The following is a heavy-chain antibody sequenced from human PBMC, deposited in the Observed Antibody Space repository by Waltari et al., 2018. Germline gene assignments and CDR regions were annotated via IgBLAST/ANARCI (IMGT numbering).Heavy chain of an antibody. V-gene: IGHV3-15*01. J-gene: IGHJ4*02. D-gene: IGHD3-9*01. CDR2: IKSKAAGGTI. CDR1: GFTFINVW. CDR3: ATVVKTPSGYDY. Sequence: EVQLVESGGGLVKPGGSLRLSCAASGFTFINVWMTWVRQAPGKVLEWVGRIKSKAAGGTIEYAGPVEGRFTISRDDSKNTMYMQMNNLKTEDTAMYYCATVVKTPSGYDYWGQGTLVTVSS.